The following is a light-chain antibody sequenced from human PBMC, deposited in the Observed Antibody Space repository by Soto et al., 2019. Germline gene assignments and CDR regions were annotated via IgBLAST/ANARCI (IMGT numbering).Light chain of an antibody. CDR2: AAS. Sequence: DIQMTQSPSSLSASVGDRVTITCRASQGISNFLAWYQQKPGKVPKLLISAASTLQSGVPSRFSVSGSGTDFTLTITSIQPEDVATYYCQKYSSVITFGQGTRLEIK. CDR3: QKYSSVIT. CDR1: QGISNF. V-gene: IGKV1-27*01. J-gene: IGKJ5*01.